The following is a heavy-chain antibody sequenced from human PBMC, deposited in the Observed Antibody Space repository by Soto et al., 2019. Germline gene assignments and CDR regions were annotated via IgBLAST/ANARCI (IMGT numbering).Heavy chain of an antibody. V-gene: IGHV4-34*01. Sequence: QVQLQQWGAGLLKPSETLSLTCAVYGGSFSGYYWSWIRQPPGKGLEWIGEINHSGSTNYNPSLKSRVTISVDTSKNQFSLKLSSVTVADTAVYYCARDSSWYYYYGMDVWGQGTTVTVSS. CDR2: INHSGST. CDR3: ARDSSWYYYYGMDV. CDR1: GGSFSGYY. D-gene: IGHD6-13*01. J-gene: IGHJ6*02.